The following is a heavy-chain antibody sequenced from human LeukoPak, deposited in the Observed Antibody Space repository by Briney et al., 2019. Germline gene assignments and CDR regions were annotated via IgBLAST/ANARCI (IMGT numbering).Heavy chain of an antibody. D-gene: IGHD5-18*01. CDR3: AKRIQSAMATGY. CDR1: GFTFSSYD. Sequence: GGSLRLSCAASGFTFSSYDMSWVRQAPGKGLEWVSDINGSGGSTYYADSLKGRFTISRDNSKNTLYLQMNSLRAEDTAVYYCAKRIQSAMATGYWGQGTLVTVSS. CDR2: INGSGGST. V-gene: IGHV3-23*01. J-gene: IGHJ4*02.